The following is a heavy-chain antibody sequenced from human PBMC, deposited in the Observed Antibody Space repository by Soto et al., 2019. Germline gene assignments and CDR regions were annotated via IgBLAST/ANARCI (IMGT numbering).Heavy chain of an antibody. J-gene: IGHJ4*02. Sequence: EVQLVESGGGLVQPGGSLRLSCAVSGFTFSNYWMHWVRQAPGKGLVWVSGINSDGSSTRYADSVKGRFTISRDNAKNTLYLQMNSLRAEDTAVYYCARDKVAYSSGSPYFDYWGQGTLVTVSS. CDR1: GFTFSNYW. CDR2: INSDGSST. D-gene: IGHD6-19*01. V-gene: IGHV3-74*01. CDR3: ARDKVAYSSGSPYFDY.